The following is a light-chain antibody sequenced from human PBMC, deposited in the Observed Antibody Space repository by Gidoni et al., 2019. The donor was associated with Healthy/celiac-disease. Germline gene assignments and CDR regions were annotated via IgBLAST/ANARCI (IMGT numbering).Light chain of an antibody. CDR1: QSVSSN. V-gene: IGKV3-11*01. CDR2: DAS. Sequence: ELLFTQSPATLSLSPGERATLSCRASQSVSSNLAWYQQKTGQAPRILIYDASNRATGITARCSGSGSETDFTLTISRLEPEEFEVYYWQQRSNSYTFGQGTKLEIK. J-gene: IGKJ2*01. CDR3: QQRSNSYT.